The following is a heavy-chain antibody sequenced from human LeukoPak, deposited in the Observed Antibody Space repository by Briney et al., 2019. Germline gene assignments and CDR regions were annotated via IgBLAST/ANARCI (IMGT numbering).Heavy chain of an antibody. CDR2: ISDDGSYT. D-gene: IGHD5-24*01. Sequence: GGSLRLSCAASGFSFSSHWVHWVRHAPGKGLVWVSRISDDGSYTSNVDSVKGRFTISRDNVNNMLYLHMNSLRAEDTAVYYCARDSRDGYNFDYWGQGTLVTVSS. CDR1: GFSFSSHW. J-gene: IGHJ4*02. CDR3: ARDSRDGYNFDY. V-gene: IGHV3-74*01.